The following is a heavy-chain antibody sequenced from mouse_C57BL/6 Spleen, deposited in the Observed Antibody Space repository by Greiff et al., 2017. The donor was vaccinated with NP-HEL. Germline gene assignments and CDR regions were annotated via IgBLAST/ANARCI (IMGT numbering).Heavy chain of an antibody. D-gene: IGHD3-3*01. V-gene: IGHV1-4*01. CDR3: AREGTSWYFDV. Sequence: VQLQQSGAELARPGASVKMSCKASGYTFTSYTMHWVKQRPGQGLEWIGYINPSSGYTKYNQKFKDKATLTADKSSSTAYMQLSSLTSADSAVYYCAREGTSWYFDVWGTGTTVTVSS. CDR2: INPSSGYT. CDR1: GYTFTSYT. J-gene: IGHJ1*03.